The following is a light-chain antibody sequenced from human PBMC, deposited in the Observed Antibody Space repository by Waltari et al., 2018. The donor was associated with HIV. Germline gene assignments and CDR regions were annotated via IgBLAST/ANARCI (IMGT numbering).Light chain of an antibody. CDR2: EVN. V-gene: IGLV2-8*01. J-gene: IGLJ3*02. Sequence: QSALTQSPSASGSPGQSVTISCTGTSSDVGGYTYVSWYQHHPGKAPKLMIYEVNKRPSGVPDRFSGSKSGSTASLTVSGLQAEDEADYYCSSYAGSNNRWVFGGGTKLTAL. CDR3: SSYAGSNNRWV. CDR1: SSDVGGYTY.